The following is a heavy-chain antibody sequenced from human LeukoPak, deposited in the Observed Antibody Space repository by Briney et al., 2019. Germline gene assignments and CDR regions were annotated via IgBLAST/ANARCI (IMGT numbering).Heavy chain of an antibody. V-gene: IGHV3-30-3*01. CDR1: GFTFSSYA. Sequence: GGSLRLSCAASGFTFSSYAMHWVRQAPGKGLEWVAVISYDGSNKYYADSVKGRFTISRDNSKNTLYLQMNSLRAEDTAVYYRARDRLWFGELFTQYYFDYWGQGTLVTVSS. CDR3: ARDRLWFGELFTQYYFDY. CDR2: ISYDGSNK. J-gene: IGHJ4*02. D-gene: IGHD3-10*01.